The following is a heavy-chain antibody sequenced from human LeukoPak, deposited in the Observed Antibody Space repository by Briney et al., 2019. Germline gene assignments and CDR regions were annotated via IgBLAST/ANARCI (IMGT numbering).Heavy chain of an antibody. Sequence: PGGSLRLSCAASGFTFSSYSMNWVRQAPGKGLEWVSAISGSGGSTYYADSVKGRFTISRDNSKNTLYLQMNSLRAEDTAVYYCVRDVGFWSGYSAYYYYYMDVWGKGTTVTVSS. CDR2: ISGSGGST. CDR3: VRDVGFWSGYSAYYYYYMDV. J-gene: IGHJ6*03. D-gene: IGHD3-3*01. V-gene: IGHV3-23*01. CDR1: GFTFSSYS.